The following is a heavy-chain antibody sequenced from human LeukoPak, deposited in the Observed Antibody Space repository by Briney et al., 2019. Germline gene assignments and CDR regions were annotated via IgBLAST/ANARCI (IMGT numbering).Heavy chain of an antibody. CDR2: IYHSGST. D-gene: IGHD6-6*01. CDR1: GGSISSGGYS. V-gene: IGHV4-30-2*01. J-gene: IGHJ3*02. CDR3: ARLSEYSSSSDAFDI. Sequence: SQTLSLTCAVSGGSISSGGYSWSWIRQPPGKGLEWIGYIYHSGSTYYNPSLKSRVTISVDRSKNQFSLKLSSVTAADTAVYYCARLSEYSSSSDAFDIWGQGTMVTVSS.